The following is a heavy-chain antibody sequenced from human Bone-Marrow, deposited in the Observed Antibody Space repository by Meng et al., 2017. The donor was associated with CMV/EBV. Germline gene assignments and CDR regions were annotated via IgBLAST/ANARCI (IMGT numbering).Heavy chain of an antibody. D-gene: IGHD3-22*01. CDR1: GFTFSSYA. CDR2: ISGSGGST. V-gene: IGHV3-23*01. J-gene: IGHJ4*02. CDR3: AKDISLYDTGPIDY. Sequence: GGSLRLSCAASGFTFSSYAMSWVRQAPGKGLEWVSAISGSGGSTYYADSVKGRFTISRDNSKNTLRLQMNSLRTEDTAMYYCAKDISLYDTGPIDYWGQGTLVTVSS.